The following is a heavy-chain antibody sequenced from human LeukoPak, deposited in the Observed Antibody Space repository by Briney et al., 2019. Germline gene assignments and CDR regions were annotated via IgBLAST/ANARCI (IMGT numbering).Heavy chain of an antibody. Sequence: GGSLRLSCAASGFTFSSYAMSWVRQAPGKGLEWVSAISGSGGSTYYADPVKGRFTISRDNSKNTLYLQMNSLRAEDTAVNYCAKDLRSYNWNDVPYWGQGTLVTVSS. CDR3: AKDLRSYNWNDVPY. D-gene: IGHD1-20*01. J-gene: IGHJ4*02. V-gene: IGHV3-23*01. CDR1: GFTFSSYA. CDR2: ISGSGGST.